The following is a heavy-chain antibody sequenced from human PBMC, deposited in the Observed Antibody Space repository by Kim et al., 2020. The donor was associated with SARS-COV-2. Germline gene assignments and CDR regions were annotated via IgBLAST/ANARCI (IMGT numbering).Heavy chain of an antibody. CDR2: IFHDGKT. J-gene: IGHJ4*02. Sequence: SETLSLTCTVSSASISSAFWSWIRQPPGKSLEWIGYIFHDGKTNYNPSLQSRVTVSVDTSKNQFSLKLSSVTAADTAVYYCVRGGGLYDSWGQGTLVTVPS. CDR1: SASISSAF. CDR3: VRGGGLYDS. D-gene: IGHD3-10*01. V-gene: IGHV4-59*12.